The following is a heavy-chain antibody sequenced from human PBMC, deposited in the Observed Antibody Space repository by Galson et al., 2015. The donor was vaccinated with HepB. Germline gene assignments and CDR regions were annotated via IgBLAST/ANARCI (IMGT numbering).Heavy chain of an antibody. CDR3: ARDPRGSAWGGIDS. CDR1: GYTFTSYA. J-gene: IGHJ4*02. V-gene: IGHV7-4-1*02. CDR2: INTDTGNP. Sequence: SVKVSCKASGYTFTSYAMNWVRQAPGQGLEWMGWINTDTGNPKYVQGFTGRFVFSLDTSVSTAYLQISSLKPENTAVYYCARDPRGSAWGGIDSWGQGTLVTVSS. D-gene: IGHD6-19*01.